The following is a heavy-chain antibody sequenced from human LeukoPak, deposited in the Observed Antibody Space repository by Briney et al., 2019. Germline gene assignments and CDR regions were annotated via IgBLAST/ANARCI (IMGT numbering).Heavy chain of an antibody. Sequence: SETLSLTCAVYGGSFSGYYWSWIRQPPGKGLEWIGEINHSGSTSYNPSLKSRVTISLYTSKNQFSLKLSSVTAADTAVYYCARAHYYGSGSYSDAFDIWGQGTMVTVSS. D-gene: IGHD3-10*01. J-gene: IGHJ3*02. CDR3: ARAHYYGSGSYSDAFDI. CDR1: GGSFSGYY. CDR2: INHSGST. V-gene: IGHV4-34*01.